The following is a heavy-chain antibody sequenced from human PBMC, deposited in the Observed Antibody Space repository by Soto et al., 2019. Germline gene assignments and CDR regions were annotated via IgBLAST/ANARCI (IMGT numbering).Heavy chain of an antibody. CDR3: ARHPSNFWFDP. D-gene: IGHD4-4*01. CDR2: IYYSGST. Sequence: SETLCLTCTVSGGFIISSSYFWGWIRQPPGKGLEWIGSIYYSGSTYYNPSLKSRVTVSVDTSKNQFSLKLSSVTAADTAVYYYARHPSNFWFDPWGQGTLVTVSS. CDR1: GGFIISSSYF. V-gene: IGHV4-39*01. J-gene: IGHJ5*02.